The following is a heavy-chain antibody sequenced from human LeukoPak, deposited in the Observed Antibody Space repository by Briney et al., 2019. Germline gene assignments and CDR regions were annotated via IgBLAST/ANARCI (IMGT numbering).Heavy chain of an antibody. Sequence: GGSLRLSCAVSGFTVSSNYMSWVRQAPGKGLEWVSVISSGGSTYYADSVKGRFTISGDDSKNTVYLQMNSLRAEDTSVYFCARGGESSGYYYADYWGQGTLVTVSS. CDR1: GFTVSSNY. CDR3: ARGGESSGYYYADY. V-gene: IGHV3-66*01. J-gene: IGHJ4*02. D-gene: IGHD3-22*01. CDR2: ISSGGST.